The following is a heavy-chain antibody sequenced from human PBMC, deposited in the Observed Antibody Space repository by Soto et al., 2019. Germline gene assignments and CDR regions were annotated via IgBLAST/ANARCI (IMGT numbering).Heavy chain of an antibody. J-gene: IGHJ4*02. D-gene: IGHD3-9*01. CDR2: ISGSGGST. CDR1: GLTFRTHA. CDR3: AKVPPSYDILSPGDFDY. V-gene: IGHV3-23*01. Sequence: SGGSLRLSXAASGLTFRTHAMSWVRQAPGKGLEWVSAISGSGGSTYYADSVKGRFTISRDNSKNTLYLQMNSLRAEDTAVYYCAKVPPSYDILSPGDFDYWGQGTLVTVSS.